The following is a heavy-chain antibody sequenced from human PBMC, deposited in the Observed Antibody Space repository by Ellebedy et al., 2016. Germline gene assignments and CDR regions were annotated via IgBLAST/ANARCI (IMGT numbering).Heavy chain of an antibody. CDR2: LGGSGPKT. CDR3: AKHETDGDYYFDL. Sequence: GGSLRLSXAAPGFTFKTYAMSWVRQAPGEGLEWVSTLGGSGPKTYYADSVQGRFTISRDNSKSTLYLQMNSLRAEDTAVYYCAKHETDGDYYFDLWGRGTLVTVSS. V-gene: IGHV3-23*01. J-gene: IGHJ2*01. CDR1: GFTFKTYA. D-gene: IGHD2-21*01.